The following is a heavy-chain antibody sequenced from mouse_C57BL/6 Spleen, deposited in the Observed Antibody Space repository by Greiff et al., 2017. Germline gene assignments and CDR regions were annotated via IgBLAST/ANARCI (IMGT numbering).Heavy chain of an antibody. CDR1: GYTFTDYN. Sequence: DVKLQESGPELVKPGASVKIPCKASGYTFTDYNMDWVKQSHGKSLEWIGDINPNNGGTIYNQKFKGKATLTVDKSSSTAYMELRSLTSEDTAVYYCARAGASSYAWFAYWGQGTLVTVSA. J-gene: IGHJ3*01. D-gene: IGHD1-1*01. CDR2: INPNNGGT. CDR3: ARAGASSYAWFAY. V-gene: IGHV1-18*01.